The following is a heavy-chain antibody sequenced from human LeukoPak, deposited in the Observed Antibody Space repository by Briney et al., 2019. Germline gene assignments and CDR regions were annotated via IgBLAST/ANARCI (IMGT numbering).Heavy chain of an antibody. CDR1: GFTFSSQS. D-gene: IGHD3/OR15-3a*01. CDR2: ICGSGDNT. J-gene: IGHJ4*02. CDR3: VKWTGYGMN. Sequence: GGSLRLSCAASGFTFSSQSMTWVRQAPGKGLEWVSGICGSGDNTYYGGSVKGRFTLSRDNSKSTMYLQINSLRVEDTAVYYCVKWTGYGMNWGQGTLLTVS. V-gene: IGHV3-23*01.